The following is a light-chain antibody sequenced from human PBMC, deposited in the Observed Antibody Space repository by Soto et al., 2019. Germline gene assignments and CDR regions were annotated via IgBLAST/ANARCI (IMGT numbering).Light chain of an antibody. J-gene: IGKJ5*01. CDR1: QAVNTR. Sequence: EIVLTQSPATLSSFPGDRVTLSCRASQAVNTRLAWYQQKPGQAPRLLIYGASTRATGIPARFSGSGSGTEFTLTISSLQSEDFAVYYCQQYGSSRITFGQGTRLEIK. CDR3: QQYGSSRIT. V-gene: IGKV3-15*01. CDR2: GAS.